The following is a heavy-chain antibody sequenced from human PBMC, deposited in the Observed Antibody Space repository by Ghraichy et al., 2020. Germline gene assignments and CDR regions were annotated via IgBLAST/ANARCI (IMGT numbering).Heavy chain of an antibody. Sequence: GGSLRLSCAASGFTFSSYAMHWVRQAPGKGLEWVAVISYDGSNKYYADSVKGRFTISRDNSKNTLYLQMNSLRAEDTAVYYCARDLGVVPAAIRVYYYGMDVWGQGTTVTVSS. D-gene: IGHD2-2*02. CDR3: ARDLGVVPAAIRVYYYGMDV. J-gene: IGHJ6*02. CDR2: ISYDGSNK. V-gene: IGHV3-30*04. CDR1: GFTFSSYA.